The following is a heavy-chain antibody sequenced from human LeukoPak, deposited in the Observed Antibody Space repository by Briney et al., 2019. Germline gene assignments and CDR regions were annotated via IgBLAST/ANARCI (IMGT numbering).Heavy chain of an antibody. CDR2: ISYDGSNK. J-gene: IGHJ4*02. CDR1: GFTFSSYA. Sequence: GGSLRLSCAASGFTFSSYAMHWVRQAPGKGLEWVAVISYDGSNKYYADSVKGRFTISRDNSKNTLYLQMNSLRAEDTAVYYCARDRARFFGYWGQGTLVTVSS. D-gene: IGHD5-12*01. CDR3: ARDRARFFGY. V-gene: IGHV3-30-3*01.